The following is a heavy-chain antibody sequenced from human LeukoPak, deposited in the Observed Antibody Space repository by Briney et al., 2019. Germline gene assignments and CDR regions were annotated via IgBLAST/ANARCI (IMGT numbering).Heavy chain of an antibody. CDR2: IYYSGST. Sequence: SETLSLTCTVSGGSISSSSYYWGWLRQPPGKGLEWIGSIYYSGSTYYNPSLKSRVTISVDTSKNQFSLKLSSVTAADTAVYYCATLDARSSWARIDYWGQGTLVTVSA. CDR1: GGSISSSSYY. CDR3: ATLDARSSWARIDY. V-gene: IGHV4-39*01. D-gene: IGHD6-13*01. J-gene: IGHJ4*02.